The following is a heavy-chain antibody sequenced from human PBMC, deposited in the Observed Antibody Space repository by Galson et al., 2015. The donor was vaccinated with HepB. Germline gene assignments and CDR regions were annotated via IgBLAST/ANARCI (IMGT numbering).Heavy chain of an antibody. CDR2: ISSTSRYI. CDR1: GFAFDSHA. CDR3: ARVYDGDDAGEDYGMDV. Sequence: SLRLSCAASGFAFDSHAMSWVRQAPGKGLEWVAYISSTSRYIYYADSVKGRFTISRDNDKNSLYLQMNSLRADDTAVYYCARVYDGDDAGEDYGMDVWGPGATVTVSS. D-gene: IGHD4-17*01. V-gene: IGHV3-21*01. J-gene: IGHJ6*02.